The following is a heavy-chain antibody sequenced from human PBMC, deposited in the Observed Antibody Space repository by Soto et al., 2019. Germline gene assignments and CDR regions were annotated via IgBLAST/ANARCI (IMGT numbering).Heavy chain of an antibody. Sequence: PGGSLRLSCAASGFTFSSYAMSWVRQAPGKGLEWVSAISGSGGSTYYADSVKGRFTISRDNSKNTLYLQMNSLRAEDTAVYYCVTWTPIPYYFDYWGQGTLVTVSS. J-gene: IGHJ4*02. CDR1: GFTFSSYA. D-gene: IGHD1-1*01. V-gene: IGHV3-23*01. CDR2: ISGSGGST. CDR3: VTWTPIPYYFDY.